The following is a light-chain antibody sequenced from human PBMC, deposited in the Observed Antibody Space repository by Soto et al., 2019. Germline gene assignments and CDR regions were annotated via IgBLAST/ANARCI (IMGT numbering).Light chain of an antibody. V-gene: IGKV1-39*01. CDR2: AAS. CDR1: QSISSY. Sequence: DIQMTQSPSSLSASVGERVTIICRASQSISSYLNWYQQKPGKAPKLLIYAASSLQSGVPSRFSGSGSGTDFTLTISSLQPVDFATYYCQLSYSTPSWTFGQGTKVEIK. J-gene: IGKJ1*01. CDR3: QLSYSTPSWT.